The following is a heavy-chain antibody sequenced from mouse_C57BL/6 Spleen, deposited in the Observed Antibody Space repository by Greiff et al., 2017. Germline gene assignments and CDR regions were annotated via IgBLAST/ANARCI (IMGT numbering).Heavy chain of an antibody. Sequence: VKLVESGPELVKPGASVKISCKASGYSFTSYYIHWVKQRPGQGLEWIGWIYPGSGNTKYNEKFKGKATLSADTSSSTAYMQLSSLTSEDSAVYYCALYGSSYWYFDVWGTGTTVTVSS. D-gene: IGHD1-1*01. CDR2: IYPGSGNT. J-gene: IGHJ1*03. CDR3: ALYGSSYWYFDV. V-gene: IGHV1-66*01. CDR1: GYSFTSYY.